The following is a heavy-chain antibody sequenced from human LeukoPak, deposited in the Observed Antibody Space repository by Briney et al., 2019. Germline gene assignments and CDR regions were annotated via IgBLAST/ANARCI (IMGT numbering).Heavy chain of an antibody. CDR1: GGSISSGDFY. Sequence: KSSETLSLTCTVSGGSISSGDFYWSWVRQHPEKGLEWIGYIYYSGTAYYNPSLKSRVTMSADTSKNQFSLKLDSVTAADTAVYYCARFSNAHGVKFDYWGQGTLVTVSS. CDR3: ARFSNAHGVKFDY. J-gene: IGHJ4*02. CDR2: IYYSGTA. V-gene: IGHV4-31*03. D-gene: IGHD2-8*01.